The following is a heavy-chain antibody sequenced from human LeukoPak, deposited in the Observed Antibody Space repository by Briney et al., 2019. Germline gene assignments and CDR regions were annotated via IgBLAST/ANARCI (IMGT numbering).Heavy chain of an antibody. CDR3: LLWYSSGWGFDY. CDR1: RHTFSASA. D-gene: IGHD6-19*01. V-gene: IGHV3-73*01. Sequence: GGSLRLSCAASRHTFSASAMHWARQASGKGLEWVGRIRSKDNTYATAYAASVNGRFTISRDDSRNTAYLQMDSLKPEDTAMYYLLLWYSSGWGFDYWGQGTLVTVSS. CDR2: IRSKDNTYAT. J-gene: IGHJ4*02.